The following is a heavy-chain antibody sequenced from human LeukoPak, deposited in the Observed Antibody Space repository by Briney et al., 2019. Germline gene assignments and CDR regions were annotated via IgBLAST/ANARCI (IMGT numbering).Heavy chain of an antibody. J-gene: IGHJ3*02. V-gene: IGHV1-46*01. Sequence: GASLTVSFKSSVYTFTNYFMHWVRQAPGQGPEWIGIINPSGNSTIYAQKFQDRVTMTSDTSTSTVYMDLRSLTFEDTAVYYCARDRNLIAVAGTQAFDIWGQGTMVTVSS. CDR1: VYTFTNYF. D-gene: IGHD6-19*01. CDR3: ARDRNLIAVAGTQAFDI. CDR2: INPSGNST.